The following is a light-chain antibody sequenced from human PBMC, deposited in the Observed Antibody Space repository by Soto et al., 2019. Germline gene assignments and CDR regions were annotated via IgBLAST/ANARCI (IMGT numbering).Light chain of an antibody. CDR3: QQYGSSPLT. Sequence: EVVLTQSPDTLSLPPGERATLSCRASQSISSYLAWYQQKPGQAPRLLIYDASSRATGIPDRFSASGSGTDFTLTISRLEPEDFAVYYCQQYGSSPLTFGGGTKVDIK. CDR1: QSISSY. CDR2: DAS. J-gene: IGKJ4*01. V-gene: IGKV3-20*01.